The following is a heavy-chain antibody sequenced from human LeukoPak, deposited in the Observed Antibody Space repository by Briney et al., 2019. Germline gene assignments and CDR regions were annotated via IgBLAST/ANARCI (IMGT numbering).Heavy chain of an antibody. CDR1: GFTFGSYA. CDR2: ISYDGSNK. D-gene: IGHD6-13*01. CDR3: ARGIAAAGADWFDP. J-gene: IGHJ5*02. Sequence: GRSLRLSCAASGFTFGSYAMHWVRQAPGKGLEWVAVISYDGSNKYYADSVKGRFTISRDNSKNTLYLQMNSLRAEDTAVYYCARGIAAAGADWFDPWGQGTLVTVSS. V-gene: IGHV3-30-3*01.